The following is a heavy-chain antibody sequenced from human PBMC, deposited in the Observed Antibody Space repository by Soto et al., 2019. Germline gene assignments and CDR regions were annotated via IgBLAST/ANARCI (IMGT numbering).Heavy chain of an antibody. CDR1: GFIFSSHN. J-gene: IGHJ6*02. V-gene: IGHV3-21*06. CDR3: ARLVASETGYGMDV. D-gene: IGHD3-9*01. CDR2: ITGSSSYI. Sequence: DVQLVESGGGLVKPGGSLRLSCAASGFIFSSHNMNWVRQAPGKGLEWVSSITGSSSYIFYADSVKGRFTISRDNAKNTGYLQVNSLRAEDTGVYYCARLVASETGYGMDVWGQGTTVTVSS.